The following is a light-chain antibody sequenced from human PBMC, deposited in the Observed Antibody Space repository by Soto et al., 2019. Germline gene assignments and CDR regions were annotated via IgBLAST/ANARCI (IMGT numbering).Light chain of an antibody. Sequence: EVVLTQSPGTLALAPGERGTLSFRASQTVGSYLAWYQQNPGQAPRLLIYGASTRAPGIPDRFRGSGSGSDFTLTISRLDPEDFAVDDCQQYGSSPTVGQGTKVDIK. CDR3: QQYGSSPT. CDR1: QTVGSY. J-gene: IGKJ1*01. CDR2: GAS. V-gene: IGKV3-20*01.